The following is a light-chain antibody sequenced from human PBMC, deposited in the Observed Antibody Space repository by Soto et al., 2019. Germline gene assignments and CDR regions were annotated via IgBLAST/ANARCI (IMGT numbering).Light chain of an antibody. CDR3: QQYGSSPPWT. J-gene: IGKJ1*01. CDR1: QGIGDT. Sequence: EVVMRQSPATLSVSPGEGATLSCRASQGIGDTLAWYQHKPGQTPRLLIYDTSSRATGIPDRFSGSGSGTDFTLTISRLEPEDFAVYYCQQYGSSPPWTFGQGTKVDI. CDR2: DTS. V-gene: IGKV3-20*01.